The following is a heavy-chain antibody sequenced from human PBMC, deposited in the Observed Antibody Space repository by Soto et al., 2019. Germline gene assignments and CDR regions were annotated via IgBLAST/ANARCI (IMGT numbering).Heavy chain of an antibody. D-gene: IGHD3-10*01. V-gene: IGHV4-34*01. CDR3: ARELLLWFGESNVYYFDY. J-gene: IGHJ4*02. CDR2: INHSGST. Sequence: SETLSLTCTVYGGSFSGYYWSWIRQPPGQGLEWIGEINHSGSTNYNPSLKSRITKKVDTSKNQFSLKLSSVTAAVTAVYYCARELLLWFGESNVYYFDYWGQG. CDR1: GGSFSGYY.